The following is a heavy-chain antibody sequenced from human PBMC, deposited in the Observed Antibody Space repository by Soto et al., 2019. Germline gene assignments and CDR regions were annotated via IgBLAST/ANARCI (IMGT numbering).Heavy chain of an antibody. CDR3: ASSLIVATPCDYYYYGMDV. J-gene: IGHJ6*02. CDR2: IYSCGST. D-gene: IGHD5-12*01. V-gene: IGHV3-66*03. CDR1: GFTVSSNY. Sequence: GGSLRLSCAASGFTVSSNYMSWVRQAPGKGLEWVSVIYSCGSTYYADSVKGRFTISRDNSKNTLYLQMNSLGAEDTAVYYCASSLIVATPCDYYYYGMDVWGQGTTVTVSS.